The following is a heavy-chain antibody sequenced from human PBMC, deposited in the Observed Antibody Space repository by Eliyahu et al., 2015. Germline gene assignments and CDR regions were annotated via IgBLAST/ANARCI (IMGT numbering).Heavy chain of an antibody. CDR3: VRIGVPYGMDV. Sequence: EVQLVESGGGLVQPGGVPETLLCXLWIXFLEWVAFMRXEGSEIYNVDSVKGRFTISRDNGKNSLYLQMNSLRADDTAVYYCVRIGVPYGMDVWGQGTTVTVSS. J-gene: IGHJ6*02. CDR1: IXF. D-gene: IGHD2-8*01. CDR2: MRXEGSEI. V-gene: IGHV3-7*04.